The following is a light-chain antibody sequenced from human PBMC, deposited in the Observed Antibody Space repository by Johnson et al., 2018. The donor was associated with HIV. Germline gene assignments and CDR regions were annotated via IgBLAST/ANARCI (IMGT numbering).Light chain of an antibody. V-gene: IGLV1-51*02. J-gene: IGLJ1*01. CDR1: YSNIGNNY. CDR2: ENN. CDR3: GTWDSGLSAVYV. Sequence: QSVLTQPPSVSAAPGQKVTISCSGSYSNIGNNYVSWYQQVPGTAPKLLIYENNKRPSGIPDRFSGSKSGTSATLGITGLQTGDEADYYCGTWDSGLSAVYVFGTGTKVTVL.